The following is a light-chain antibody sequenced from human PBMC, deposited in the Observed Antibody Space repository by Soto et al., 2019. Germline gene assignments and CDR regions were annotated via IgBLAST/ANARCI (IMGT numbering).Light chain of an antibody. J-gene: IGKJ1*01. CDR2: GAS. CDR1: HALSIGS. V-gene: IGKV3-15*01. CDR3: QQYNILPRT. Sequence: IVLTQSPEPLYFSPGERATLFCRSSHALSIGSLAWYQQKPGQAPRLLIYGASTRATGIPARFSGSGSGTEFTLTISSLQSEDFAVYYCQQYNILPRTFGQGGNVDIK.